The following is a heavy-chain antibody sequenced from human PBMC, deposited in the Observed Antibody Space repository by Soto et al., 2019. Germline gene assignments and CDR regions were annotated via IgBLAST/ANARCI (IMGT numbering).Heavy chain of an antibody. J-gene: IGHJ6*02. Sequence: ASVKVSCKASGYTFTSYAMHWVRQAPGQRLEWKGWINAGNGNTKYSQKFQGRVTITRDTSASTAYMEPSSLRSEDTAVYYCARDPSYYGMDVWGQGTTVTVSS. CDR3: ARDPSYYGMDV. V-gene: IGHV1-3*01. CDR1: GYTFTSYA. CDR2: INAGNGNT.